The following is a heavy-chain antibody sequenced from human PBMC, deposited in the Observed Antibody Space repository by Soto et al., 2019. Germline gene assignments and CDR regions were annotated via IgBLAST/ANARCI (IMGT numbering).Heavy chain of an antibody. CDR2: INPNSGGT. Sequence: ASVKVSCKASGYTFTGYYMHWVRQAPGQGLEWMGWINPNSGGTNYAQKFQGRVTMTRDTSISTAYMELSRLRSDDTAVYYCARLSGAARYLFVYYFDYWGQGTLDT. CDR3: ARLSGAARYLFVYYFDY. V-gene: IGHV1-2*02. J-gene: IGHJ4*02. D-gene: IGHD6-6*01. CDR1: GYTFTGYY.